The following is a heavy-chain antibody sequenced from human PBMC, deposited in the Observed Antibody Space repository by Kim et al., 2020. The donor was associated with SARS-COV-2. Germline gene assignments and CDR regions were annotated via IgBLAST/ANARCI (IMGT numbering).Heavy chain of an antibody. J-gene: IGHJ4*02. D-gene: IGHD3-3*01. CDR2: INHSGST. Sequence: SETLSLTCAVYGGSFSGYYWSWIRQPPGKGLEWIGEINHSGSTNYNPSLKSRVTISVDTSKNQFSLKLSSVTAADTAVYYCAIRPPIFWSGYYKDYWGQGTLVTVSS. CDR1: GGSFSGYY. V-gene: IGHV4-34*01. CDR3: AIRPPIFWSGYYKDY.